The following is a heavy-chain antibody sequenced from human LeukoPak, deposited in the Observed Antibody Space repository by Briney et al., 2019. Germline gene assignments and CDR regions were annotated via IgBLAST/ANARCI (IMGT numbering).Heavy chain of an antibody. CDR2: ISGSGGST. J-gene: IGHJ4*02. Sequence: GGSLRLSCAASGFTFSSYAMSWVRQAPGKGLEWVSAISGSGGSTYYADSVKGGFTISRDNSKNTLYLQMNSLRAEDTAVYYCAKDPRGGYYDSSGYYYFDYWGQGTLVTVPS. CDR3: AKDPRGGYYDSSGYYYFDY. V-gene: IGHV3-23*01. CDR1: GFTFSSYA. D-gene: IGHD3-22*01.